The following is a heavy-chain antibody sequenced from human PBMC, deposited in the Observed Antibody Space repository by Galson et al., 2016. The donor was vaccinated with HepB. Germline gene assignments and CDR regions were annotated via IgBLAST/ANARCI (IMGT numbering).Heavy chain of an antibody. CDR2: MNPNSGNA. Sequence: SCKASGYPFTSYDINWVRQATGQGLEWMGWMNPNSGNAGYAQKFQGRVTMTRDTSISTAYMELSSLRSEDTAVYYCARGPTPSHGGYWGQGTLVTVSS. CDR1: GYPFTSYD. J-gene: IGHJ4*02. D-gene: IGHD5-18*01. V-gene: IGHV1-8*01. CDR3: ARGPTPSHGGY.